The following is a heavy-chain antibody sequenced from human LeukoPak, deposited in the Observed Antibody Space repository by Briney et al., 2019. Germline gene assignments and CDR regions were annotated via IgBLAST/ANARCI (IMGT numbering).Heavy chain of an antibody. J-gene: IGHJ5*01. D-gene: IGHD2-21*02. CDR3: ATVFDF. CDR1: GFTLSSNW. CDR2: IDDVGSGT. V-gene: IGHV3-74*01. Sequence: GGSLRLSCAVSGFTLSSNWMHWVRQVPGKGLVWVARIDDVGSGTSYADSVKGRFTISRDVAKNTVYLQMNSLRAEDTAVYYCATVFDFWGQGTLVTVSS.